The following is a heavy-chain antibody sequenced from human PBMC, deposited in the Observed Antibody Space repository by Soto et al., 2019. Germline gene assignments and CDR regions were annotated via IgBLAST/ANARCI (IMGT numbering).Heavy chain of an antibody. Sequence: PSETLSLTCTVSGGSISSGGYYWSWIRQHPGKGLEWIGYIYYSGSTYYNPSLKSRVTISVDTSKNQFSLKLSSVTAADTAVYYCARVKEWRGDYGYYYGMDVWGQGTTVTVSS. V-gene: IGHV4-31*03. CDR3: ARVKEWRGDYGYYYGMDV. D-gene: IGHD4-17*01. CDR2: IYYSGST. J-gene: IGHJ6*02. CDR1: GGSISSGGYY.